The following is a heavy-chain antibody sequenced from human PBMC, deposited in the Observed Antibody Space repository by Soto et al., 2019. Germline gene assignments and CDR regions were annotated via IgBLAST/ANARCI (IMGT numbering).Heavy chain of an antibody. CDR2: ISYSGSTI. V-gene: IGHV3-48*03. CDR3: AGSTNYYLYYFDY. CDR1: GFTFSNYE. D-gene: IGHD3-10*01. Sequence: GGSLRLSCAASGFTFSNYEMNWVRQAPGKGLEWVSYISYSGSTIYYADSVKGRFTISRDKSKNTLYLQMSSLRAEDTAVYYCAGSTNYYLYYFDYWGQGTLVTVS. J-gene: IGHJ4*02.